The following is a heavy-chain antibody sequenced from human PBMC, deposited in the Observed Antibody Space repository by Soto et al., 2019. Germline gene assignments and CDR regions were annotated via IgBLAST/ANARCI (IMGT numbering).Heavy chain of an antibody. V-gene: IGHV1-69*13. D-gene: IGHD2-21*02. Sequence: SVKVSCKASGGTFSSYAISWVRQAPGQGLEWMGGIIPIFGTANYAQKFQGRVTITADESTSTAYMELSSLRSEDTAVYYCARDLEEIVVVTASYYYYGMDVWGQGTTVTVSS. CDR1: GGTFSSYA. CDR3: ARDLEEIVVVTASYYYYGMDV. J-gene: IGHJ6*02. CDR2: IIPIFGTA.